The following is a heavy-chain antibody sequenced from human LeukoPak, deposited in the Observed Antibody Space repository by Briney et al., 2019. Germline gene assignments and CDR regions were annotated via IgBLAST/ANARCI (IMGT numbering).Heavy chain of an antibody. CDR1: GFTFSNYA. Sequence: GGSLRLSCAASGFTFSNYAMRWVRQAPEKGLEWVSAISGSGGSTSYADSVKSRFTISRDNSKSTLYLQMNSLRADDTVVYYCAKPHISGWFYFDSWAREPWSPSPQ. J-gene: IGHJ4*02. CDR2: ISGSGGST. D-gene: IGHD6-19*01. CDR3: AKPHISGWFYFDS. V-gene: IGHV3-23*01.